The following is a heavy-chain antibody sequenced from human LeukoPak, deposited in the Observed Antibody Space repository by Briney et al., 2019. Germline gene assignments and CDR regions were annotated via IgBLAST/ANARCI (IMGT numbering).Heavy chain of an antibody. CDR1: GDSISSSNCY. D-gene: IGHD3-10*01. Sequence: SETLSLTCTVSGDSISSSNCYWGWIRQPPGKGLEWIGSIYFSGGTYYNASLKSRVTISVDTSKNQFSLKLSSVTAADTAVYYCARQTGSGLFSLPGGQGTLVTVFS. CDR2: IYFSGGT. V-gene: IGHV4-39*01. J-gene: IGHJ4*02. CDR3: ARQTGSGLFSLP.